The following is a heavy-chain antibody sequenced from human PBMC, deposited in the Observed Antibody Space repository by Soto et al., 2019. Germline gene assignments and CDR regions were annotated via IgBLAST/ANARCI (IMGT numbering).Heavy chain of an antibody. Sequence: GGSLRLSCTASGFTFSSYEMNWVRQAPGKGLEWVSYISSSGSTIYYADSVKGRFTISRDNAKNSLYLQMNSLRAEDTAVYYCARDGNGQLGAFDIWGQGTMVTVSS. J-gene: IGHJ3*02. CDR1: GFTFSSYE. CDR3: ARDGNGQLGAFDI. D-gene: IGHD6-6*01. V-gene: IGHV3-48*03. CDR2: ISSSGSTI.